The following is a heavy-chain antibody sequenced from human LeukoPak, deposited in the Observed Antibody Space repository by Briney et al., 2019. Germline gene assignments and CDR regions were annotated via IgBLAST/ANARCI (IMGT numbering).Heavy chain of an antibody. J-gene: IGHJ6*04. V-gene: IGHV1-69*13. Sequence: SVKVSCKSSVGTFSSYAISWVRQARGHPLEWMGGIIRIFGTANYAQKFQGRVTITADEPTSKAYMELSSLRSEDTAVYYCASIYDYVWGSYRDYGMDVWGKGTTVTVSS. CDR3: ASIYDYVWGSYRDYGMDV. CDR2: IIRIFGTA. D-gene: IGHD3-16*02. CDR1: VGTFSSYA.